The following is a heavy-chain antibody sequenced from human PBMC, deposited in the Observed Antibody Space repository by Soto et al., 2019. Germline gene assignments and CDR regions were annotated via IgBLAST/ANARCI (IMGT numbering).Heavy chain of an antibody. CDR3: ARDLEGRTMDYYYYGMDV. Sequence: SVKVSCKASGGTFSSYAISWVRQAPGQGLEWMGGIIPIFGTANYAQKFQGRVTITADESTSTAYMELSSLRSEDTAVYYCARDLEGRTMDYYYYGMDVWGQGTTVTVSS. CDR1: GGTFSSYA. J-gene: IGHJ6*02. CDR2: IIPIFGTA. D-gene: IGHD3-10*01. V-gene: IGHV1-69*13.